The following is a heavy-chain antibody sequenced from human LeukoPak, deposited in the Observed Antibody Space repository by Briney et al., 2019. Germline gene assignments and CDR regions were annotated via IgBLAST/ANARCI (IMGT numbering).Heavy chain of an antibody. CDR1: GGSFSGYY. CDR2: IYYSGST. CDR3: ARVSEKGVGSYYSHYYGMDV. D-gene: IGHD1-26*01. J-gene: IGHJ6*02. Sequence: PSETLSLTCAVYGGSFSGYYWSWIRQHPGKGLEWIGYIYYSGSTYYNPSLKSRVTISVDTSKNQFSLKLSSVTAADTAVYYCARVSEKGVGSYYSHYYGMDVWGQGTTVTVSS. V-gene: IGHV4-31*11.